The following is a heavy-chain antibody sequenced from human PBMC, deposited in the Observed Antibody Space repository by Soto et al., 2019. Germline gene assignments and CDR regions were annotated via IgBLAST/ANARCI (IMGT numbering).Heavy chain of an antibody. V-gene: IGHV2-70*11. J-gene: IGHJ4*01. D-gene: IGHD3-10*01. CDR2: IDWDDDK. CDR3: ARIPDYYGSETYDYSFDE. Sequence: SGPTLVNPTQTLTLTCTFSGFSLSTSGMCVSWIRQPPGKALEWLARIDWDDDKYYSTSLKTRPTISKDTSKNQVVLTMTNMDPVDTATYYCARIPDYYGSETYDYSFDEWSHGTLVTLS. CDR1: GFSLSTSGMC.